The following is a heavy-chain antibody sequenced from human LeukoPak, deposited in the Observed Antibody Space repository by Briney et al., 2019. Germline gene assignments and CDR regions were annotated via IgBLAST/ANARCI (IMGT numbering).Heavy chain of an antibody. Sequence: PSETLSLTCTVSGGSISSYYWSWLRQPPGKGLEWIGYMFYSGSPNCNPSLKSRVTISVDRSTNQLSLKLSSVTAADTAVYYCARHGEQQLVRRWFDSWGQGTLVTVSS. J-gene: IGHJ5*01. CDR2: MFYSGSP. CDR3: ARHGEQQLVRRWFDS. CDR1: GGSISSYY. V-gene: IGHV4-59*08. D-gene: IGHD6-13*01.